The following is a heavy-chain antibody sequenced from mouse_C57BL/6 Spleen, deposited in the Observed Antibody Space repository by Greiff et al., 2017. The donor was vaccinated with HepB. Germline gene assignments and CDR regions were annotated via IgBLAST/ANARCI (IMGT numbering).Heavy chain of an antibody. CDR1: GYAFSSSW. CDR2: IYPGDGDT. V-gene: IGHV1-82*01. D-gene: IGHD1-1*01. CDR3: ASSNPYYYGTGYFDY. J-gene: IGHJ2*01. Sequence: QVQLKQSGPELVKPGASVKISCKASGYAFSSSWMNWVKQRPGKGLEWIGRIYPGDGDTNYNGKFKGKATLTVDKSSSTAYMQLSSLTSEDSAVYYCASSNPYYYGTGYFDYWGHGTTLTVSS.